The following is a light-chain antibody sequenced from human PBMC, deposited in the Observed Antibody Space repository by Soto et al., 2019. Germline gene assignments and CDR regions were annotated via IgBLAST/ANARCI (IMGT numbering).Light chain of an antibody. V-gene: IGKV3-11*01. CDR2: DAS. Sequence: IVLTQSPATLSLSPGERATLSCRASQSVSSYLAWYQQKPGQAPRLLIYDASNRATGIPARFSGSGSGTDFTLTISSLEPEDFAVYYCQQRSNWPIHFGQGTRLAI. CDR1: QSVSSY. CDR3: QQRSNWPIH. J-gene: IGKJ5*01.